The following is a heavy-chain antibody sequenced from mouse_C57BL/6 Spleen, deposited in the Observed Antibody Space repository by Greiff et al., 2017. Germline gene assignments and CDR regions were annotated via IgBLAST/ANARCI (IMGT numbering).Heavy chain of an antibody. Sequence: VQLQQSGAELARPGASVKLSCKASGYTFTSYGISWVKQRTGQGLEWIGEIYPRSGNTYYNEKFKGKATLTADKSSSTAYMELRSLTSEDSAVYFCAREDYGNYGDYGGQGTTLTVSS. CDR3: AREDYGNYGDY. J-gene: IGHJ2*01. CDR1: GYTFTSYG. V-gene: IGHV1-81*01. CDR2: IYPRSGNT. D-gene: IGHD2-1*01.